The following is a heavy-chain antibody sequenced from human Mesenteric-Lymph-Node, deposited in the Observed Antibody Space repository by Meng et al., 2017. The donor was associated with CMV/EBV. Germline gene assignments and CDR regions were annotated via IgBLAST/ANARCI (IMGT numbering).Heavy chain of an antibody. D-gene: IGHD3-10*01. J-gene: IGHJ4*02. CDR2: ISDSGST. CDR3: GRVLENMVRGLDFDY. CDR1: GAISSGDYY. V-gene: IGHV4-30-4*01. Sequence: GAISSGDYYWSWIGQPQAKGLEWIGDISDSGSTYYNPYLKSRVTISVDTSKNQFSRKLTSVTAADTAVYYCGRVLENMVRGLDFDYWGQGTLVTVSS.